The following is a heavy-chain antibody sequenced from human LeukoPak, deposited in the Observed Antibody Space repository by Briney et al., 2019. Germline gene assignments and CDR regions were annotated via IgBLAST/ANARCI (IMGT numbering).Heavy chain of an antibody. CDR1: GYTFTGYY. CDR3: ATTIGARLMYFDY. D-gene: IGHD6-6*01. Sequence: ASVKVSCKASGYTFTGYYMHWVRQAPGQGLEWMGWISAYNGNTNYAQNLQGRVTMTTDTSTSTAYMEVRSLRSDDTAVYYCATTIGARLMYFDYWGQGTLVTVSS. J-gene: IGHJ4*02. V-gene: IGHV1-18*04. CDR2: ISAYNGNT.